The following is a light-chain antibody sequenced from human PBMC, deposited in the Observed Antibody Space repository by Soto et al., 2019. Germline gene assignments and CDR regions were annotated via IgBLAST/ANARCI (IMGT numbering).Light chain of an antibody. CDR2: DAS. CDR3: QQRSNWPLIT. CDR1: QNIRSS. J-gene: IGKJ5*01. Sequence: EVVMTQSPASLSASPGERVTLSCRASQNIRSSLAWYQQRPGQAPRLLIYDASNRATGIPARFSGSGSGTDFTLTISSLEPEDFAVYYCQQRSNWPLITFGQGTRLEI. V-gene: IGKV3-11*01.